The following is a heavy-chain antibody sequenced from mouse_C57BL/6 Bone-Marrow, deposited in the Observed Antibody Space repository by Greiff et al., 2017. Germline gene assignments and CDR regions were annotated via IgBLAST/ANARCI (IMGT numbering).Heavy chain of an antibody. Sequence: QVQLQLSGAELARPGASVKLSCKASGYTFTSYGISWVKQRTGQGLEWIGEIYPRSGNTYYNEKFKGKATLTADKSSSTPYMEIVSLTSEDSAVYFCARCGGKTLFDYWGQGTTLTGSS. J-gene: IGHJ2*01. V-gene: IGHV1-81*01. CDR2: IYPRSGNT. CDR3: ARCGGKTLFDY. D-gene: IGHD2-1*01. CDR1: GYTFTSYG.